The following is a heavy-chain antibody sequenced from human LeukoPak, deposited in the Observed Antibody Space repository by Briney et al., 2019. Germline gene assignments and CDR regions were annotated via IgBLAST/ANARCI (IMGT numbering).Heavy chain of an antibody. V-gene: IGHV3-23*01. Sequence: PGGSLRLSCAATGFTSVNYAMSWVRQAPGKGLEWVSAISGSGGSTYYADSVKGRFTISRDLSKNTLYLQMNSLRAEDTALYYCARKYSGTNPFDYWGQGTLVTVSS. CDR2: ISGSGGST. CDR3: ARKYSGTNPFDY. J-gene: IGHJ4*02. D-gene: IGHD1-26*01. CDR1: GFTSVNYA.